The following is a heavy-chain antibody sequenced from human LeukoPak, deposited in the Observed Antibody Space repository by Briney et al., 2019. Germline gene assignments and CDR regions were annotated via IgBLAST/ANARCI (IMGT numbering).Heavy chain of an antibody. CDR1: GGSISSGGYS. V-gene: IGHV4-30-2*01. Sequence: PSETLSLTCAVSGGSISSGGYSWSWIWQPPGKGLEWIGYIYHSGSTYYNPSLKSRVTISVDRSKNQFSLKLGSVTAADTAVYYSMRVDVGLVPSSNFDLWGRGTVVTVSS. CDR2: IYHSGST. CDR3: MRVDVGLVPSSNFDL. J-gene: IGHJ2*01. D-gene: IGHD2-2*03.